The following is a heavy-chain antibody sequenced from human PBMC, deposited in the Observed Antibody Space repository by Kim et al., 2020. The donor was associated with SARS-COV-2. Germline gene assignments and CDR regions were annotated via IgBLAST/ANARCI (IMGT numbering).Heavy chain of an antibody. CDR3: ARDCCSSGHIPWDI. J-gene: IGHJ3*02. Sequence: GGSLRLSCAASGFTFSDYYMNWIRQAPGKGLEWVSYISSSGTTIYYADSVKGRFNISRDNAKNSLYLQMDSLRAEDTAVYYCARDCCSSGHIPWDIWGQGTMVTVAS. CDR1: GFTFSDYY. V-gene: IGHV3-11*01. D-gene: IGHD6-19*01. CDR2: ISSSGTTI.